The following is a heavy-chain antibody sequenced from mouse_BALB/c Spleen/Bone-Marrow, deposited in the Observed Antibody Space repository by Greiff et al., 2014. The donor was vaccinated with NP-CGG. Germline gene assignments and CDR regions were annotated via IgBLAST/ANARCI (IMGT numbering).Heavy chain of an antibody. J-gene: IGHJ4*01. Sequence: EVKLMESGAEIVRPGALVKLSCKASGFNIKDYYMQWVKQRPEQGLEWIGWIDPENGNTIYDPKFQGKASITADTSSNTDYLQLSSLTSEDTAVYYCARGDGYAMDYWGQGTSVTVSS. V-gene: IGHV14-1*02. CDR3: ARGDGYAMDY. CDR1: GFNIKDYY. CDR2: IDPENGNT.